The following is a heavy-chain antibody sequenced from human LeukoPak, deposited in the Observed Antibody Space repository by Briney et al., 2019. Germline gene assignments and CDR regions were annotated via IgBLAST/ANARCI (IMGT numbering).Heavy chain of an antibody. D-gene: IGHD3-3*01. V-gene: IGHV3-15*01. CDR2: IKSKTDGGTT. CDR1: GFTFSNAW. Sequence: GGSLRLSCAASGFTFSNAWMSWVRQAPGKGLEWVGRIKSKTDGGTTDYAAPVKGRFTISRDDSKNTLYLQMNSLKTEDTAVYYCTFSTDFWSGYQGDYWGQGTLVTVSS. J-gene: IGHJ4*02. CDR3: TFSTDFWSGYQGDY.